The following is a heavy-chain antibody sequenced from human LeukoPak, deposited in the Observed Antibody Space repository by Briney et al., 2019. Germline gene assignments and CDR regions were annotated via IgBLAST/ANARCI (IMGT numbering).Heavy chain of an antibody. J-gene: IGHJ4*02. CDR3: ARMPLGFCYDNSGAFDY. CDR1: GGSISSGSYY. V-gene: IGHV4-61*02. CDR2: IYTSGST. Sequence: SETLSLTCTVSGGSISSGSYYWSWIRQPAGKGLEWIGRIYTSGSTNYNPSLKSRVTISVDTSKNQFSLKLSSVTAADTAVYYCARMPLGFCYDNSGAFDYWGQGTLVTVSS. D-gene: IGHD3-22*01.